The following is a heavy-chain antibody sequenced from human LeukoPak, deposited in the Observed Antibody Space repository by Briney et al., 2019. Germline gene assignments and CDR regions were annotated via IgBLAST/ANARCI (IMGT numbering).Heavy chain of an antibody. V-gene: IGHV3-23*01. CDR1: GFTFSSYA. D-gene: IGHD6-19*01. Sequence: GGSLRLSCAAPGFTFSSYAMSWVRQAPGKGLEWVSAIIGSGGSTYYADSVKGRFTISRDNSKNTLYLQMNSLRAEDTAVYYCAKFSSGSYYFDYWGQGTLVTVSS. CDR2: IIGSGGST. J-gene: IGHJ4*02. CDR3: AKFSSGSYYFDY.